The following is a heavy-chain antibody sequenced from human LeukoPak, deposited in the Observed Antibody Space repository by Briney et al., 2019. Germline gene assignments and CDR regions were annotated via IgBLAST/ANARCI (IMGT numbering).Heavy chain of an antibody. Sequence: PGGSLRLSCAASGFTFDDYAMHWVRQAPGKGLEWVSGISWNSGSIGYADSVKGQFTISRDNAKNSLYPQMNSLRAEDTALYYCAKGGPGVSGDYWYFDLWGRGTLVTVSS. CDR2: ISWNSGSI. V-gene: IGHV3-9*01. CDR1: GFTFDDYA. D-gene: IGHD2-15*01. CDR3: AKGGPGVSGDYWYFDL. J-gene: IGHJ2*01.